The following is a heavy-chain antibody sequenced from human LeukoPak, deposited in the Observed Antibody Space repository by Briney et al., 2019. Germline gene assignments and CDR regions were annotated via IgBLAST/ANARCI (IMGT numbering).Heavy chain of an antibody. Sequence: SVKVCCKASGGTFSSYAISWVRQAPGQGLGWMRGIIPIFGTANYAQKFQGRVTITTDESTSTAYMELSSLRSEDTAVYYCARVSDFWSGYPGLGWFDPWGQGTLVTVSS. V-gene: IGHV1-69*05. J-gene: IGHJ5*02. CDR2: IIPIFGTA. CDR1: GGTFSSYA. D-gene: IGHD3-3*01. CDR3: ARVSDFWSGYPGLGWFDP.